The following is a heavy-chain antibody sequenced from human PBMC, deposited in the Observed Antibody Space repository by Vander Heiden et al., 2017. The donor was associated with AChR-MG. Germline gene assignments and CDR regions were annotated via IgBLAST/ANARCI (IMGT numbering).Heavy chain of an antibody. D-gene: IGHD2-2*01. CDR2: ISPIFGTA. Sequence: QVQLVQSGAEVKKPGSSVNVSCKASGGTFSSYPISWVGGAPGQGLEWMVGISPIFGTANYAQKFQGRVTITADESTSTAYMELSSLRSEDTAVYYCARDDENVHCSSTSCYLPLEFDYWGQGTLVTVSS. V-gene: IGHV1-69*01. CDR3: ARDDENVHCSSTSCYLPLEFDY. CDR1: GGTFSSYP. J-gene: IGHJ4*02.